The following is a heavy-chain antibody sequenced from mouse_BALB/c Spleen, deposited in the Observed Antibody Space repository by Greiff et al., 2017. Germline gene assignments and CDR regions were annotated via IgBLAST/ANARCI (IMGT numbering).Heavy chain of an antibody. CDR3: ARDYDGYYGYAMDY. Sequence: VKLMESGPGLVQPSQSLSITCTVSGFSLTSYGVHWVRQSPGKGLEWLGVIWSGGSTDYNAAFISRLSISKDNSKSQVFFKMNSLQANDTAIYYCARDYDGYYGYAMDYWGQGTSVTVSS. V-gene: IGHV2-2*02. CDR1: GFSLTSYG. D-gene: IGHD2-3*01. CDR2: IWSGGST. J-gene: IGHJ4*01.